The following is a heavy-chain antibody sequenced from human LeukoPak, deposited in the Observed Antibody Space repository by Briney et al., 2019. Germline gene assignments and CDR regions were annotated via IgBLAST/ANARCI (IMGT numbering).Heavy chain of an antibody. CDR3: ARARSGYSSGWRYGMDV. J-gene: IGHJ6*02. D-gene: IGHD6-19*01. CDR1: GGSISSYY. CDR2: IYYSGST. V-gene: IGHV4-59*12. Sequence: SETLSLTCTVSGGSISSYYWSWIRQPPGKGLEWIGYIYYSGSTNYNPSLKSRVTISVDTSKNQFSLKLSSVTAADTAVYYCARARSGYSSGWRYGMDVWGQGTTVTVSS.